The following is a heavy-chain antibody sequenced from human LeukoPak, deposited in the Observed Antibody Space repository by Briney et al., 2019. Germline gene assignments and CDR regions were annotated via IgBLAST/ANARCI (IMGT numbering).Heavy chain of an antibody. CDR3: ARAERSGGYCSSTSCSPTYDY. CDR2: INPSGGST. V-gene: IGHV1-46*01. D-gene: IGHD2-2*03. J-gene: IGHJ4*02. CDR1: GYTFTNYY. Sequence: ASVKVSCKASGYTFTNYYMHWVRQAPGQGLEWMGIINPSGGSTSYAQKFQGRVSMTRDMSTSTAYMELSRLRSDDTAVYYCARAERSGGYCSSTSCSPTYDYWGQGTLVTVSS.